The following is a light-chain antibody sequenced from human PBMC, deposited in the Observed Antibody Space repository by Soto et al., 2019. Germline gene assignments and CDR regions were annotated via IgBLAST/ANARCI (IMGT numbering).Light chain of an antibody. CDR3: MQPLQSWT. CDR2: LGS. J-gene: IGKJ1*01. Sequence: DILMTQSPLSLPVTPGEPASISCRSSQSLLHSNGYNYLDWYLQKPGQSPQLLIYLGSNRASGVPERFSGSGSGTDFTLKISRVEAEDVGVYYCMQPLQSWTFGQGTKVDIX. CDR1: QSLLHSNGYNY. V-gene: IGKV2-28*01.